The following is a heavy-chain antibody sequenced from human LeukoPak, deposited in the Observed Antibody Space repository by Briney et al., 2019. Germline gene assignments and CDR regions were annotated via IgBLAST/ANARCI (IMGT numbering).Heavy chain of an antibody. D-gene: IGHD6-13*01. V-gene: IGHV1-69*13. Sequence: ASVKVSCKASGGTFSSYAISWVRQAPGQGLEWMGGIIPIFGTANYAQKFQGRVTITADESTSTAYMELSSLRSEDTAVYCCARTAAAGHFDYWGQGTLVTVSS. J-gene: IGHJ4*02. CDR2: IIPIFGTA. CDR1: GGTFSSYA. CDR3: ARTAAAGHFDY.